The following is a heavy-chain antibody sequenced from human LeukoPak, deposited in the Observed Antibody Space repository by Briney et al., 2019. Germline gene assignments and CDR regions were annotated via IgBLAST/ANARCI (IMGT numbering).Heavy chain of an antibody. J-gene: IGHJ4*02. D-gene: IGHD7-27*01. CDR2: IHPNSGDT. CDR1: GYSFTDHY. V-gene: IGHV1-2*02. Sequence: SVKVSCKASGYSFTDHYLHWLRQAPGQGLEWMGWIHPNSGDTNYAQRFQGRVSLTRDTSISTAYMELSSLRSDDTAVYYCARDHNWGPDYWGQGTLVSVSS. CDR3: ARDHNWGPDY.